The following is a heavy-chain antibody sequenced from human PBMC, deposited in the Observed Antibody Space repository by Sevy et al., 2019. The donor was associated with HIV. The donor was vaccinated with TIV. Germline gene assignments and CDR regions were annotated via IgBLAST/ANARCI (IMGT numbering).Heavy chain of an antibody. D-gene: IGHD3-10*01. J-gene: IGHJ4*02. CDR1: GFIFSTSH. V-gene: IGHV3-30-3*02. CDR2: LSEDDSDE. Sequence: GGSLRLSCAASGFIFSTSHMHWVRQAPGKGLECVAILSEDDSDENYADSVKGRFTISKDNSKNTLYLQMNSLRTDDTAVYYCAKDDLGSIDYWGQGTLVTVSS. CDR3: AKDDLGSIDY.